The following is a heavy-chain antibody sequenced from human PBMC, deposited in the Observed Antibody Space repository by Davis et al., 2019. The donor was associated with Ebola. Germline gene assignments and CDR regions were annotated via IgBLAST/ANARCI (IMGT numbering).Heavy chain of an antibody. CDR3: VRDRHDTSGYGF. CDR2: IYTRGTT. V-gene: IGHV4-61*09. CDR1: GASTNSGYFS. J-gene: IGHJ4*02. D-gene: IGHD3-22*01. Sequence: SETLSLTCNVSGASTNSGYFSWTWIRQPAGKGLEWIGHIYTRGTTNYNPSLKSRVTISGDTSKNQFSLKLTSVTAADTAVYYCVRDRHDTSGYGFWGQGTLVTVSS.